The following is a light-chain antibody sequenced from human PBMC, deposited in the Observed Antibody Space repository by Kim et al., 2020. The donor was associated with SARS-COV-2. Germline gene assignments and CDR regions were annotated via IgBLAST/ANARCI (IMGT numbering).Light chain of an antibody. J-gene: IGKJ5*01. Sequence: CQGERATLSCRASQSVSSNLAWYQQKPGQAPRLLIYGASTRATGIPARFSGSGSGTEFTLTISSLQSEDFAVYYCQQYNNWPPITFGQGTRLEIK. CDR3: QQYNNWPPIT. CDR1: QSVSSN. V-gene: IGKV3D-15*01. CDR2: GAS.